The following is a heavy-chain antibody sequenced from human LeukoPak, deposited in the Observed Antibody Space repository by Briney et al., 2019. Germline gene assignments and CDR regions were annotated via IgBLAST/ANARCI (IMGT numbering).Heavy chain of an antibody. V-gene: IGHV4-59*08. J-gene: IGHJ4*02. Sequence: SETLSLTCTVSGGSISSYYWSWIRQPPGKGLEWIAYIYYSGSTKYNPSLKSRVTISVDTSKNQFSLKVNFVTAADTAVYYCARVLPGYCSGGSCFGVDYWGQGTLVTVSS. CDR1: GGSISSYY. CDR2: IYYSGST. CDR3: ARVLPGYCSGGSCFGVDY. D-gene: IGHD2-15*01.